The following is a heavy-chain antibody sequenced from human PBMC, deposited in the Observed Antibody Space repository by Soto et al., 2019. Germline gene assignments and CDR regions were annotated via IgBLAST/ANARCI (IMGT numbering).Heavy chain of an antibody. D-gene: IGHD2-15*01. Sequence: AAVEVSCRVSLYTVPELSMHCVRQDTGQGLEWMGGFDPEDGETIYAQKFQGRVTMTEDTSTDTAYMELSSLRSEDTAVYYCATDRYCSRGSCYITLFDYWGQGKLVTVS. CDR1: LYTVPELS. CDR3: ATDRYCSRGSCYITLFDY. J-gene: IGHJ4*02. V-gene: IGHV1-24*01. CDR2: FDPEDGET.